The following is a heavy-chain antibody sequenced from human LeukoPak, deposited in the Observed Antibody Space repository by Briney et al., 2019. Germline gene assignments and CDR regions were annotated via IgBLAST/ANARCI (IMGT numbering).Heavy chain of an antibody. V-gene: IGHV3-11*01. CDR1: GLTFSDSY. CDR3: ARLTYSSVDY. Sequence: GGSLRLSCAVSGLTFSDSYMAWIRQAPRKGLEWLSYISHSGASTYHANSVKGRFTISRDNAKNSLYLQMNSLRDEDTAMYFRARLTYSSVDYWGRGTLVTVSS. D-gene: IGHD5-18*01. J-gene: IGHJ4*02. CDR2: ISHSGAST.